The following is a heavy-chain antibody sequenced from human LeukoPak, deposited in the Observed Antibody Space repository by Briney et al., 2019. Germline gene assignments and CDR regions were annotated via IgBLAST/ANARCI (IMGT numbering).Heavy chain of an antibody. D-gene: IGHD2-15*01. CDR1: GFTFSSYV. J-gene: IGHJ4*02. CDR3: AKDRYCSGGSCSGDFDY. CDR2: ITGSGGTT. Sequence: GGSLRLSCAASGFTFSSYVMSWVRQAPGKGLEWVSAITGSGGTTYYADFVKGRFSISRDNSKNTLYLQMNSLRAEDTAVYYCAKDRYCSGGSCSGDFDYWGQGTLVTVSS. V-gene: IGHV3-23*01.